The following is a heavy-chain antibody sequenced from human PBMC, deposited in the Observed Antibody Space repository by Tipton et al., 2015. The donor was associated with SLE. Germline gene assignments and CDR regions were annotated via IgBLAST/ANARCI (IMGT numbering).Heavy chain of an antibody. CDR2: IYTSGST. Sequence: TLSLTCTVSGGSISSGSYYWSWIRQPAGKGLEWIGHIYTSGSTNYNPSLKSRVTISVDTSKNQFSLKLSSVTAADTAVYYCARDRGRDGYNTAFDYWGQGTLVTVSS. D-gene: IGHD5-24*01. CDR3: ARDRGRDGYNTAFDY. CDR1: GGSISSGSYY. V-gene: IGHV4-61*09. J-gene: IGHJ4*02.